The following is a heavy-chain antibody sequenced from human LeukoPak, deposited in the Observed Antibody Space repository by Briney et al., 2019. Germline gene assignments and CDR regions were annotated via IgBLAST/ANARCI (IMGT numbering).Heavy chain of an antibody. CDR1: GFTFSSYS. D-gene: IGHD3-10*01. J-gene: IGHJ4*02. CDR3: AKDQTYLADY. V-gene: IGHV3-23*01. Sequence: GGSLRLSCAASGFTFSSYSMNWVRQAPGKGPEWVSAISGSGGSTYYADSVKGRFTISRDNSKNTLYLQMNSLRAEDTAVYYCAKDQTYLADYWGQGTLVTVSS. CDR2: ISGSGGST.